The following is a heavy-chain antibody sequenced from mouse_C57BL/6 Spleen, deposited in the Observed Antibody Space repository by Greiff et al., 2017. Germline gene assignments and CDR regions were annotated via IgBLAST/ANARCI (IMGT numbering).Heavy chain of an antibody. CDR3: SMGSSGYGFDY. V-gene: IGHV5-17*01. D-gene: IGHD3-2*02. CDR1: GFTFSDYG. CDR2: ISSGSSTI. Sequence: EVKLMESGAGLVKPGASLKLSCAASGFTFSDYGMHWVRQAPEQGLEWVAYISSGSSTIYYADTVKGRFTISRDNAKNTLFLQMTSLKSEDTAMYYCSMGSSGYGFDYWGQGTTLTVSS. J-gene: IGHJ2*01.